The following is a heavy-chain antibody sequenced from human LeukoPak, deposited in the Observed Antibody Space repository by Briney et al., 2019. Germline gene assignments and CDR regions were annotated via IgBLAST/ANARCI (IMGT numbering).Heavy chain of an antibody. V-gene: IGHV3-48*04. CDR3: ARAPALSGGLDY. J-gene: IGHJ4*02. CDR2: MSSSGSI. D-gene: IGHD2-15*01. CDR1: GFTFSTYS. Sequence: GGSLRLSCAASGFTFSTYSMNWVRQAPGKGLECVSYMSSSGSIDYADSVKGRFTISRDNAKNSLFLQMNNLRAEDTALYYCARAPALSGGLDYWGQGTLVTVSS.